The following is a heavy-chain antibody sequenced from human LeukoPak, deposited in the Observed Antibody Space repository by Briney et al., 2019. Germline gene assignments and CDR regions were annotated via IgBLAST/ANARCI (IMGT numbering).Heavy chain of an antibody. CDR2: ISSSSSYI. CDR3: ARVSYGDSGYFDY. D-gene: IGHD4-17*01. CDR1: GFIFSDYY. V-gene: IGHV3-11*06. J-gene: IGHJ4*02. Sequence: GGSLRLSCPASGFIFSDYYMSWIRQAQGKGLEWVSYISSSSSYINYADSVKGRFTISRDNAKNSLYLQMNSLRAEDTAVYYCARVSYGDSGYFDYWGQGTLVTVSS.